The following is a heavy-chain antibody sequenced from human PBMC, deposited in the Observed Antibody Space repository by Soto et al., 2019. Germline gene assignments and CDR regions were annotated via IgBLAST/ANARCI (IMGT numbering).Heavy chain of an antibody. J-gene: IGHJ6*03. Sequence: EVQLLESGGGSVQPGGSLRLSCAASGFTFRGCAMSWVRQAPGKGLEWVSVISTSGGSTYYTDSVKGRFTISRDNSKNTLYLQMDSLRAEDTAVYYCAKSTGGRQNEYFFYYYMDVWGKGTTVTVSS. CDR2: ISTSGGST. D-gene: IGHD1-1*01. V-gene: IGHV3-23*01. CDR1: GFTFRGCA. CDR3: AKSTGGRQNEYFFYYYMDV.